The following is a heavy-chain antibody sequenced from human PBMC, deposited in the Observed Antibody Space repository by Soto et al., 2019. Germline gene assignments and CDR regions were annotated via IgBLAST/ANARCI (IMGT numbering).Heavy chain of an antibody. J-gene: IGHJ3*02. Sequence: QVHLVQSGAEVKKPGSSVKVSCKAPGGTFSNHAINWVRQAPGQGLEWMGRIIPIFSTTNYAQKFQCRVTMTADESTIPAYLELTSLDQDVTAVYYCARAVAGDGTFRDDAFDIWAQGTLVTVSS. CDR2: IIPIFSTT. D-gene: IGHD1-7*01. V-gene: IGHV1-69*12. CDR1: GGTFSNHA. CDR3: ARAVAGDGTFRDDAFDI.